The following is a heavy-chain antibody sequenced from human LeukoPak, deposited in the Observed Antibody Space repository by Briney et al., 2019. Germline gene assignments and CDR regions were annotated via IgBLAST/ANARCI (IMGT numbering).Heavy chain of an antibody. V-gene: IGHV3-23*01. J-gene: IGHJ4*02. D-gene: IGHD3-16*01. CDR2: VSGNGGST. CDR1: GFTFRTYA. Sequence: GGSLRHSCVASGFTFRTYAMSWVRQAPGKGLEWVSSVSGNGGSTYYADSVKGRFTISRDNSKNTLYLQMNSPRAEDTAVYYCAKEIGDYVWGSYSYYFDYWGQGTLVTVSS. CDR3: AKEIGDYVWGSYSYYFDY.